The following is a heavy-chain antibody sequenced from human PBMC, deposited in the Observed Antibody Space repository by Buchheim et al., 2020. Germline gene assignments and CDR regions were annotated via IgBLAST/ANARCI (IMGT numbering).Heavy chain of an antibody. CDR3: ARRSESSGYSWYFDL. CDR2: ILYSWST. J-gene: IGHJ2*01. Sequence: HVQLQESGPGLVKPSETLSLRCAVSGGSISSFYWSWIRQSPGKKLEWVGYILYSWSTTYNPSLKGRVTMSVDTPTNQLSLELTSVTAADTAVYYCARRSESSGYSWYFDLWGRGT. V-gene: IGHV4-59*01. CDR1: GGSISSFY. D-gene: IGHD3-22*01.